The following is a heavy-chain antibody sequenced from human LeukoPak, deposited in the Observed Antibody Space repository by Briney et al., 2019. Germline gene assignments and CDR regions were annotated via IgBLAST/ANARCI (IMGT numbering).Heavy chain of an antibody. Sequence: GGSLRLSCAASGFTFSSYEMKWVRQAPGKGVEWVSYNSSSGSTIYYADSVKGRFTISRDNAKNSLYLQINSMRAEDTAVYYCATETGTTESFDYWGQGTLVTVSS. V-gene: IGHV3-48*03. CDR3: ATETGTTESFDY. D-gene: IGHD1-1*01. J-gene: IGHJ4*02. CDR1: GFTFSSYE. CDR2: NSSSGSTI.